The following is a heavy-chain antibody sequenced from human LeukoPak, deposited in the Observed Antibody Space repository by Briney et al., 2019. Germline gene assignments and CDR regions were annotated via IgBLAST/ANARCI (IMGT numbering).Heavy chain of an antibody. V-gene: IGHV3-48*03. J-gene: IGHJ4*02. D-gene: IGHD2-21*02. CDR2: ISSSGSTI. Sequence: GGSLRLSCAASGFTFRSYETNWVRQAPGKGLEWVSYISSSGSTIYYADSVKGRFTISRDNSKNTLSLQMNSLRAEDTALYYCARGFVLGAAKNYFDYWGQGALVTVSS. CDR3: ARGFVLGAAKNYFDY. CDR1: GFTFRSYE.